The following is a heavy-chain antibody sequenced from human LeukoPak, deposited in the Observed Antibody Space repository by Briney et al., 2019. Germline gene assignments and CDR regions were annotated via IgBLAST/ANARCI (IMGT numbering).Heavy chain of an antibody. J-gene: IGHJ2*01. D-gene: IGHD3-22*01. CDR3: ANHFDGSASELWYFDL. CDR1: GFTFSSYA. CDR2: ISSTGDRT. V-gene: IGHV3-23*01. Sequence: PGGSLRLSCAPSGFTFSSYAMSWVRQAPGKGLEWVSAISSTGDRTYHADSVKGRFTISRDNSKNTLYLQMNSLRVEDTAVYYCANHFDGSASELWYFDLWGRGTLVTVSS.